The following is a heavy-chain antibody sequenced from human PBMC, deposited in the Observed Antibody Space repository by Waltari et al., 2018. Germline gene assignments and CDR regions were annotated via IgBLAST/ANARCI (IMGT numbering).Heavy chain of an antibody. Sequence: EVQLVESGGGLVQPGGSLRLSCAASGFTFSSYEMNWVRQAPGKGLEWVSYISSSGSTIYYAYSVKGRFTISRDNAKNSLYLQMNSLRAEDTAVYYCARGAIAARIFDYWGQGTLVTVSS. J-gene: IGHJ4*02. CDR1: GFTFSSYE. D-gene: IGHD6-6*01. CDR3: ARGAIAARIFDY. CDR2: ISSSGSTI. V-gene: IGHV3-48*03.